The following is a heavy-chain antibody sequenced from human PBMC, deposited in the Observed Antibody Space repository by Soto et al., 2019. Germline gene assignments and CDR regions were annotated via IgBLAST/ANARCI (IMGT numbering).Heavy chain of an antibody. J-gene: IGHJ6*02. V-gene: IGHV3-53*02. Sequence: EVQLVETGGGLIQPGGSLRLSCAASGFTVSSNYMSWVRQAPGKGLEWVSVIYSGGSTYYADSVKGRFTISRDNSKNTLYLQMNRLRAEDTAVYYCAREPRGNGFCYLDVWGQGTTVTVSS. CDR2: IYSGGST. CDR1: GFTVSSNY. D-gene: IGHD2-8*01. CDR3: AREPRGNGFCYLDV.